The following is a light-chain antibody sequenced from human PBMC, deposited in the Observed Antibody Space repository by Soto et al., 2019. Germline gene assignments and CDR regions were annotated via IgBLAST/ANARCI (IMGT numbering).Light chain of an antibody. J-gene: IGKJ3*01. V-gene: IGKV3-15*01. CDR1: QSVNQK. CDR3: QQYGGAPFT. Sequence: EIVLTQSPATLSVSPGERATLSCRASQSVNQKLGWYQQKPGQAPRLLIYVASYRATGIPARFSGSGSGTEYTLTISNLQAEDFAMYYCQQYGGAPFTFGPGTRV. CDR2: VAS.